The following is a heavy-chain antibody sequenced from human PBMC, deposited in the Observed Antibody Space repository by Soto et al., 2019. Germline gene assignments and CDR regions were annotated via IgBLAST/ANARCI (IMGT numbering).Heavy chain of an antibody. V-gene: IGHV3-30*03. CDR3: XXXXXXXXXXXPSXYYYYYMDV. J-gene: IGHJ6*03. CDR2: IXXDGSNK. CDR1: GFTFSSYG. D-gene: IGHD3-3*01. Sequence: QVQLVESGGGVVQPGRSLRLSCAASGFTFSSYGMHWVRQAPGKGLEWVAVIXXDGSNKYYADSVKGRFTISRDNSKNTLYLQMNSXRXEDTAXXXXXXXXXXXXXXXPSXYYYYYMDVWGKGTTVTVSS.